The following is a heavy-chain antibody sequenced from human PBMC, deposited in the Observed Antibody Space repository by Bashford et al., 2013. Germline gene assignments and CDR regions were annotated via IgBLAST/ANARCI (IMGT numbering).Heavy chain of an antibody. J-gene: IGHJ4*02. CDR3: ARARSVYDPRDFDY. CDR2: IRNKANSYST. CDR1: GFIFSDHY. V-gene: IGHV3-72*01. Sequence: PGGPVRLSCAASGFIFSDHYMDWVRQTPGRGLEWVGRIRNKANSYSTDYAASVKGRFTISRDDSKNSLYVQMNSLTTEDTAVYYCARARSVYDPRDFDYWGQGILVTVSS. D-gene: IGHD5/OR15-5a*01.